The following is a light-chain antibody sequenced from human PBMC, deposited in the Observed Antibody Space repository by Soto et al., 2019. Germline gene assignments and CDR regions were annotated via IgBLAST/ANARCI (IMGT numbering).Light chain of an antibody. J-gene: IGKJ2*01. CDR3: QQNNGSFPYT. CDR2: EAS. V-gene: IGKV1-5*03. Sequence: DIQLTQSPSTLSASVGDRVTITCRASQSISSWLAWYQQKPGTAPKLLIYEASTLESGVPSRFTGIRSGTEFTLNRKRPQADDFATYYFQQNNGSFPYTIGQGTKLEIK. CDR1: QSISSW.